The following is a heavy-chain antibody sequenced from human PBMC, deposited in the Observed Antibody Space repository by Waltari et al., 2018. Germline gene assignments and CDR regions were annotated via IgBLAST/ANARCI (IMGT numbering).Heavy chain of an antibody. V-gene: IGHV3-7*01. D-gene: IGHD6-13*01. J-gene: IGHJ4*02. CDR1: GFTFSSYW. Sequence: EVQLVESGGGLVQPGGSLRLSCAASGFTFSSYWMSWVRQAPGKGLEWVANIKQDGSEKYYVDSVKGRFTISRDNAKNSLYLQMNGLRAEDTAVYYCARDPQLVRGYFDYWGQGTLVTVSS. CDR2: IKQDGSEK. CDR3: ARDPQLVRGYFDY.